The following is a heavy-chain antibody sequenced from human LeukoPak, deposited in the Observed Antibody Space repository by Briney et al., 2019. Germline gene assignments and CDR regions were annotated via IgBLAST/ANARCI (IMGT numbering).Heavy chain of an antibody. CDR3: TRMTAGHDY. Sequence: PSETLSLTCAASGVSFDDYYWSWVRQTPGKGLEWIGEINHSGYTDDSPSLKSRVTLSIDTSRKQFSPNLRSVTVADTGIYYCTRMTAGHDYWGQGTLVTVSS. J-gene: IGHJ4*02. D-gene: IGHD2-21*02. CDR1: GVSFDDYY. V-gene: IGHV4-34*01. CDR2: INHSGYT.